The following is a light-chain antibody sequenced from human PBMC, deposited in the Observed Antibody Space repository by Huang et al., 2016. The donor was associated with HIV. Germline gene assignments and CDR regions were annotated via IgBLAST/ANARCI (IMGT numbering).Light chain of an antibody. V-gene: IGKV3-15*01. CDR1: QNVNTD. CDR3: QQYNNWPPLT. Sequence: EVVITQSPAILSVSPGERATLSCRASQNVNTDLAWYKHNPGQAPRLLIYGASTRATGIPARVSGNGSETEFTLTISSLQSEDFAMYYCQQYNNWPPLTFGGGTKVEIK. J-gene: IGKJ4*01. CDR2: GAS.